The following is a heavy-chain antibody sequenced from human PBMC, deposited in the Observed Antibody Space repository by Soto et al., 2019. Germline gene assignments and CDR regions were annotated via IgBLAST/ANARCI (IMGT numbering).Heavy chain of an antibody. CDR1: GYTFTSYG. V-gene: IGHV1-18*01. Sequence: QVQLVQSGAEVKKPGASVKVSCKASGYTFTSYGISWVRQAPGQGLEWVGWISAYNGNTNYAQKLQCRVTMTTYTATSTAYMELRSLRSDDTAVYYCARNIAVAGGRNGAFDYWGQGTLVTVSS. CDR3: ARNIAVAGGRNGAFDY. CDR2: ISAYNGNT. D-gene: IGHD6-19*01. J-gene: IGHJ4*02.